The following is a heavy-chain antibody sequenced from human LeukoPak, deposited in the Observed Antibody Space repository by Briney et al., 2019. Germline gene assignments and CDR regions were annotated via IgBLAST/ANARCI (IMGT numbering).Heavy chain of an antibody. Sequence: GGSLRLSCAASGFTFSSYSMNWVRQPPGKGLEWISYISASGRTTYYAGSVKGRFTISRDHATLYLHMDTLRSEDTALYYCASQSSSSSTRAPDFWGLGNLVTVSS. CDR1: GFTFSSYS. V-gene: IGHV3-48*01. CDR3: ASQSSSSSTRAPDF. J-gene: IGHJ4*02. CDR2: ISASGRTT. D-gene: IGHD6-6*01.